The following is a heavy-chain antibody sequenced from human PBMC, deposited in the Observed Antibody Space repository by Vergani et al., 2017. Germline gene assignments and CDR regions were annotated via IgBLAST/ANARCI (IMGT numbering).Heavy chain of an antibody. D-gene: IGHD6-13*01. V-gene: IGHV4-61*02. J-gene: IGHJ4*02. CDR2: IFSSGTT. Sequence: QVHLQESGPGLVKPSQTLSLSCTVSGGSVRTSIGYYWTWIRQPAGKTLEWIGEIFSSGTTNYHPSVKNRVTMSVDTSKNQFSLKLNSVTAADTAVYYCARGSRAEGGSGSDKWGQGTLVTVSS. CDR3: ARGSRAEGGSGSDK. CDR1: GGSVRTSIGYY.